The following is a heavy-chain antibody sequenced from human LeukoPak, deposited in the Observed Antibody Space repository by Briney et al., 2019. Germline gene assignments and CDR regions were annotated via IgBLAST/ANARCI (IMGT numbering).Heavy chain of an antibody. V-gene: IGHV3-49*04. CDR2: IRSKAYGGTT. CDR3: ARVEPLPSSGIEVAADY. CDR1: GFTVGDYA. J-gene: IGHJ4*02. D-gene: IGHD6-19*01. Sequence: PGRSLRLSCAASGFTVGDYAMAWVRQAPGKGLEWVGSIRSKAYGGTTQYAASVKGRFTISRDDSTSIAYVQMNSLKSEDTAVYHCARVEPLPSSGIEVAADYWGQGTLVTVSS.